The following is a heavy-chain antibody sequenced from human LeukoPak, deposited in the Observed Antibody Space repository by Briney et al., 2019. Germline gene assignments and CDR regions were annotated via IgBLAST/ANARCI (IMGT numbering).Heavy chain of an antibody. CDR1: GYTFTNYG. CDR2: ISAYHGHT. J-gene: IGHJ3*02. V-gene: IGHV1-18*01. Sequence: EASVKVSCKASGYTFTNYGITWVRQAPGQGLEWMGWISAYHGHTNYAQSLQGRVTMTTDTSTGTAYMELRSLRSDDTAVYYCARAGGWAREDYKADAFHIWGQGTMVTVSS. D-gene: IGHD6-19*01. CDR3: ARAGGWAREDYKADAFHI.